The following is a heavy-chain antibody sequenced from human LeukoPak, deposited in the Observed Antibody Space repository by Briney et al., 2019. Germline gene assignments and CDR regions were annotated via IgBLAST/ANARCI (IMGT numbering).Heavy chain of an antibody. CDR2: ISSSSSYK. V-gene: IGHV3-21*01. CDR3: ARENTTIFGMVPYFFDH. Sequence: NPGGSLRLSCAAAGFTFSTYSMSWVRQAPGKGLEWVSSISSSSSYKYYADSMKGRVTISRDNAKNSLYLQMNSLRPEDTAVYYCARENTTIFGMVPYFFDHWGQGTMVTVSS. D-gene: IGHD3-3*01. J-gene: IGHJ4*02. CDR1: GFTFSTYS.